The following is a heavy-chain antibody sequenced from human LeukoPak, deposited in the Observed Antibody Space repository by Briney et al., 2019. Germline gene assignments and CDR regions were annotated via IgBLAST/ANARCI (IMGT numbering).Heavy chain of an antibody. V-gene: IGHV3-23*01. CDR3: AKDPHNWAHRSVFDY. Sequence: TGGSLRLSCAASGFTFSSYAMSWVRQAPGKGLEWVSAISGSGGSTYYADSVKGPFTISRDNSKNTLYLQMNSLRAEDTAVYYCAKDPHNWAHRSVFDYWGQGTLVTVSS. CDR1: GFTFSSYA. CDR2: ISGSGGST. J-gene: IGHJ4*02. D-gene: IGHD1-1*01.